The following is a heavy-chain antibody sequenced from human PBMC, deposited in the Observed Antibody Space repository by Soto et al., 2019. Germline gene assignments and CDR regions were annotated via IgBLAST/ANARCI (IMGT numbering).Heavy chain of an antibody. CDR1: GYTFTSYG. Sequence: ASVKVSCKASGYTFTSYGISWVRQAPGQGLEWMGWISAYNGNTNYAQKLQGRVTMTTDTSTSTAYMELRSLRSDDTAVYYCARDRANWGSEYYYYGMDVWGQGTTVTVSS. J-gene: IGHJ6*02. V-gene: IGHV1-18*01. CDR2: ISAYNGNT. D-gene: IGHD7-27*01. CDR3: ARDRANWGSEYYYYGMDV.